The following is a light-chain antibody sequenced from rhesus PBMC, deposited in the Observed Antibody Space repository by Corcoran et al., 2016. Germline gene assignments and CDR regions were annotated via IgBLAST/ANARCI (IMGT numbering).Light chain of an antibody. Sequence: DIQMTQSPSSLSASVGDKVTITCRASQGISSWLAWYQQKPGKAPKLLISKASRLQTGGPSRFSGSGSETDFTLTISSLQPEDFATCYCLQYHKSPFTFGPGTKLDIK. V-gene: IGKV1-21*01. CDR1: QGISSW. J-gene: IGKJ3*01. CDR3: LQYHKSPFT. CDR2: KAS.